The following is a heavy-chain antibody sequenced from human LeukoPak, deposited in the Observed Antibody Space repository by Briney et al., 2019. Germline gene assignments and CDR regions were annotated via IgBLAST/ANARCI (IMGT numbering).Heavy chain of an antibody. Sequence: SVKVSCKASGFTFTTSAMQWVRQARGQRLEWIGWIVVGSGNTNYAQKFQERVTITRDMSTSTVFMELSSLRSEDTAIYYCALDYYQGSWFDPWGQGTLVTVSS. J-gene: IGHJ5*02. V-gene: IGHV1-58*02. CDR3: ALDYYQGSWFDP. CDR2: IVVGSGNT. CDR1: GFTFTTSA. D-gene: IGHD3-22*01.